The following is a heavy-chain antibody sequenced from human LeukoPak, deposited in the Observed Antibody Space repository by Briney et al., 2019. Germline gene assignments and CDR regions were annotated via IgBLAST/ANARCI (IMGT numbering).Heavy chain of an antibody. D-gene: IGHD1-26*01. Sequence: ASVKVSCKASGYTFTSYDINWVRQATGQGLEWMGWMNPNSGNTGYAQKFQGRVTMTRNTSISTAYMELSRLRSDDTAVYYCARDRVVGATYIDYWGQGTLVTVSS. CDR1: GYTFTSYD. CDR2: MNPNSGNT. V-gene: IGHV1-8*01. CDR3: ARDRVVGATYIDY. J-gene: IGHJ4*02.